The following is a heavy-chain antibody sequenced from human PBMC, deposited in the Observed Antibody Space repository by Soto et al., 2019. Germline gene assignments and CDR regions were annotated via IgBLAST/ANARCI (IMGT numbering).Heavy chain of an antibody. Sequence: QVQLVQSGAEVKKPWSSVKVSCKASGGTFSSYAISWVRQAPGQGLEWMGGIIPIFGTANYAQKFQGRVTITADESTSTASMELSSLRSEAPAVYYCARDRPALLLTDYGMDVWGQGNTVTVSS. J-gene: IGHJ6*02. V-gene: IGHV1-69*01. D-gene: IGHD2-15*01. CDR2: IIPIFGTA. CDR3: ARDRPALLLTDYGMDV. CDR1: GGTFSSYA.